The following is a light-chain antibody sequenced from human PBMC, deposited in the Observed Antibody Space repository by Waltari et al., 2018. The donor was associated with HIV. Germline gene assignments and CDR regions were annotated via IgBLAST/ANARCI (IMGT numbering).Light chain of an antibody. V-gene: IGLV3-1*01. CDR1: KLGDKY. CDR2: QDS. J-gene: IGLJ1*01. Sequence: SYELTQPPSVSVSPGQTASITCSGDKLGDKYACWYQQKPGQSPVLVIYQDSKRPSRVPERFSGPNSGNTATLTISGTQAMDEADYYCQAWDSSTGVFGTGTKVTVL. CDR3: QAWDSSTGV.